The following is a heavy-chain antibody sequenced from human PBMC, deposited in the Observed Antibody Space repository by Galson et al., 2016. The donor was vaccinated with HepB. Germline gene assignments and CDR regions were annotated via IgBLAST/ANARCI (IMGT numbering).Heavy chain of an antibody. CDR3: TRSSPFNTGTFDF. Sequence: CAISGDSVSSNSANWHWIRQSPSRGLEWLGRTYYKSNWYYDYAVSVKSRITINPDTSKNQFSLQLNSVTHEDTAVYYCTRSSPFNTGTFDFWGQGTLVTVSS. D-gene: IGHD1-26*01. CDR2: TYYKSNWYY. J-gene: IGHJ4*02. CDR1: GDSVSSNSAN. V-gene: IGHV6-1*01.